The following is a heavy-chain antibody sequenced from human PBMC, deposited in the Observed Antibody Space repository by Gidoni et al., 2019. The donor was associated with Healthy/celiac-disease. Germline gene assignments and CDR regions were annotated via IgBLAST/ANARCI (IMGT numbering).Heavy chain of an antibody. V-gene: IGHV3-33*01. CDR3: ARDKVNYDFWSGYYYDAFDI. CDR1: GFTFSSYG. Sequence: QVQLVESGGGVVQPGRSLRLSCAASGFTFSSYGMHWVRQAPGKGLECVAVIWYDGSNKYYADSVKGRFTISRDNSKNTLYLQMNSLRAEDTAVYYCARDKVNYDFWSGYYYDAFDIWGQGTMVTVSS. CDR2: IWYDGSNK. D-gene: IGHD3-3*01. J-gene: IGHJ3*02.